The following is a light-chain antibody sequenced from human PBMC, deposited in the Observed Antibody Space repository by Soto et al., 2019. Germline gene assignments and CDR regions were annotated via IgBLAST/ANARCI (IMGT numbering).Light chain of an antibody. J-gene: IGLJ1*01. CDR3: CSYAGSSTPYV. CDR2: DVS. CDR1: SSDVGGYNY. Sequence: QSVLTQPASVSGSPGQSITISCTGTSSDVGGYNYVSWYQQHPGKAPKLMIYDVSNRPSGVSNRFSGSKSDNTASLTISGLQAEDEADYYCCSYAGSSTPYVFGTGTKVTVL. V-gene: IGLV2-14*01.